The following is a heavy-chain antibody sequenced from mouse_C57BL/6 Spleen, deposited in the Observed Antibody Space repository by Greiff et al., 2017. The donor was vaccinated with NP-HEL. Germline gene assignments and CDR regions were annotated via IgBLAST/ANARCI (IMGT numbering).Heavy chain of an antibody. V-gene: IGHV1-26*01. D-gene: IGHD2-4*01. Sequence: EVQLQQSGPELVKPGASVKISCKASGYTFTDYYMNWVKQSHGKSLEWIGDINPNNGGTSYNQKFKGKATLTVDKSSSTAYMELRSLTSEDSAVYYCARRDDFYWYFDVWGTGTTVTVSS. J-gene: IGHJ1*03. CDR1: GYTFTDYY. CDR3: ARRDDFYWYFDV. CDR2: INPNNGGT.